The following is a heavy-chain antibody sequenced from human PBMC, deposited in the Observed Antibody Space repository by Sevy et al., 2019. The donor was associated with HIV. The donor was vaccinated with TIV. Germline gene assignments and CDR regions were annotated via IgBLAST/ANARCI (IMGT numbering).Heavy chain of an antibody. J-gene: IGHJ6*02. CDR3: ARDRYYDASSYYYYYYGMDV. Sequence: GGSLRLSCPASGLSVSDNYMNWVRQAPGKGLELVSVIYSDGRTYYADPVKGRFTISRDNSKNTLYLHMNNLRPEDTAVYYCARDRYYDASSYYYYYYGMDVWGQGTTVTVSS. D-gene: IGHD3-22*01. CDR1: GLSVSDNY. CDR2: IYSDGRT. V-gene: IGHV3-66*01.